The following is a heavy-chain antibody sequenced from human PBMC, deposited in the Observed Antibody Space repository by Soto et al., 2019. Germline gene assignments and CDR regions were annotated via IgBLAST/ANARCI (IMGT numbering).Heavy chain of an antibody. D-gene: IGHD2-15*01. CDR3: ASLGGYCCGGSCYPNYYGLDV. CDR2: ISSSSSYI. V-gene: IGHV3-21*01. J-gene: IGHJ6*02. CDR1: EITVSCYT. Sequence: RAGSLRLLSAASEITVSCYTMNWVRQAPGKGLEWVSSISSSSSYIYYADSVKGRFTISRDNAKNSVYLQMNSLRAEDTAVYYCASLGGYCCGGSCYPNYYGLDVWGQGTTVTVSS.